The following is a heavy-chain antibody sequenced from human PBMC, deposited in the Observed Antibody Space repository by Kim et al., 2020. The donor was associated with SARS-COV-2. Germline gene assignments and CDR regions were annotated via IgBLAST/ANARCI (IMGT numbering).Heavy chain of an antibody. D-gene: IGHD2-2*01. Sequence: VGSLRLSCAASGFTFSSYAMHWVRQAPGKGLEWVAVISYDGSNKYYADSVKGRFTISRDNSKNTLYLQMNSLRAEDTAVYYCARGGSSRVPAALSEYWGQGTLVTVSS. CDR1: GFTFSSYA. CDR2: ISYDGSNK. J-gene: IGHJ4*02. V-gene: IGHV3-30-3*01. CDR3: ARGGSSRVPAALSEY.